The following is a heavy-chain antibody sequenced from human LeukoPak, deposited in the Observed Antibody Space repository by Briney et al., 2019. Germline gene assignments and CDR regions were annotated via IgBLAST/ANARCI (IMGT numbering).Heavy chain of an antibody. D-gene: IGHD3-10*01. CDR1: GFIFTNYE. J-gene: IGHJ4*02. Sequence: GGSLRLSCAASGFIFTNYEMNWVRQAPGKGLEWVSYISRSGTTIYYADSAKGRFTISRDNAKNSLYLQMNSLRAEDTAVYYCARISSYYYGSGSYGNMLNDCWGQGTLVTVSS. CDR3: ARISSYYYGSGSYGNMLNDC. CDR2: ISRSGTTI. V-gene: IGHV3-48*03.